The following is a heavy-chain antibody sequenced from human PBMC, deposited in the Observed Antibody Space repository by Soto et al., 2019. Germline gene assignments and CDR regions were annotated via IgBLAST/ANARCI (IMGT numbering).Heavy chain of an antibody. CDR3: VRDKPHNWFDP. CDR2: INNDGSDA. CDR1: GFTLSSYW. Sequence: VGSLRLSFAASGFTLSSYWMHWVRQVPGKGLVWVSRINNDGSDATYADSVKGRFTISRDNAKNTVYLQMNSLRAEDTAVYYCVRDKPHNWFDPWGQGTPVTVSS. V-gene: IGHV3-74*01. J-gene: IGHJ5*02.